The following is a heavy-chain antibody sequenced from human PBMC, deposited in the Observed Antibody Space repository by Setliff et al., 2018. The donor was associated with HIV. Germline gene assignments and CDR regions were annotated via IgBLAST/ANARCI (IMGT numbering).Heavy chain of an antibody. J-gene: IGHJ6*03. V-gene: IGHV1-69*10. CDR1: GGTFRTYA. D-gene: IGHD1-1*01. CDR3: ARGSIPTGNYDFYFLDV. CDR2: IIPMLRVA. Sequence: ASVKVSCKASGGTFRTYAISWVRQAPGQGLEWMGGIIPMLRVAKYAQNLQDRVTITADKSTGTAYMELSGLRSEGTAVYYCARGSIPTGNYDFYFLDVWGKGTTVTVSS.